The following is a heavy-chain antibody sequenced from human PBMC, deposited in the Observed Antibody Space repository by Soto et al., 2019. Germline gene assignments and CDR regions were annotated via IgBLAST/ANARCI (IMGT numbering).Heavy chain of an antibody. Sequence: QVQLVESGGGLVKPGGSLRLSCAASGFTFSVYYMSWIRQAPGKGLEWISYIGPSGSTIYYADSVKGRATISRDNAKNSVYLQMYSLTADDTAVYYCATWGGYPSHFDYWGQGTLGTVSS. CDR1: GFTFSVYY. D-gene: IGHD3-16*01. J-gene: IGHJ4*02. V-gene: IGHV3-11*01. CDR3: ATWGGYPSHFDY. CDR2: IGPSGSTI.